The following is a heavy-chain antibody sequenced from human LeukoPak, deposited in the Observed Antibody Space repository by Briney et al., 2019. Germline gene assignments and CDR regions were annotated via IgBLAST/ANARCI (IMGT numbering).Heavy chain of an antibody. D-gene: IGHD2-8*01. CDR3: ARGPKVYGDYCGMDV. CDR2: INHSGST. Sequence: SETLSLTCAVYGGSFSGYYWSWIRQPPGKGLEWIGEINHSGSTNYNPSLKSRVTISVDTSKNQFSLKLSSVTAADTAVYYCARGPKVYGDYCGMDVWGQGTTVTVSS. CDR1: GGSFSGYY. J-gene: IGHJ6*02. V-gene: IGHV4-34*01.